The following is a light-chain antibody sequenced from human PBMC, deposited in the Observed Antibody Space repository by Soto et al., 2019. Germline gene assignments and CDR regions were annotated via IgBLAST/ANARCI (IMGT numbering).Light chain of an antibody. V-gene: IGKV1-9*01. J-gene: IGKJ1*01. CDR2: GAS. CDR1: QGISTY. Sequence: DIQLTQSPSSLSSSRGDRVTLTCRASQGISTYLAWYHQKPGKAPKLLIYGASTLHSGVPSRFSGSGSGTESTLTISSLPPEDCATYCYQRRNGYPRTFGQGTTVEIK. CDR3: QRRNGYPRT.